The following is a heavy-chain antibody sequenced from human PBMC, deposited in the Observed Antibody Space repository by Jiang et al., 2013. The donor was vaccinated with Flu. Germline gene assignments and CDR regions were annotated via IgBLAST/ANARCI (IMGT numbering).Heavy chain of an antibody. Sequence: TCTVSGDSISSSRYYWGWIRQAPREGAGVGWEYLFWEHLLNPSLKSRVTVSVDTSKNQXSLXLSSVTAADTAVYFCARHDSSTFYGATGGFDYWGQGALVIVSS. D-gene: IGHD2-2*01. V-gene: IGHV4-39*01. J-gene: IGHJ4*02. CDR1: GDSISSSRYY. CDR3: ARHDSSTFYGATGGFDY. CDR2: LFWEH.